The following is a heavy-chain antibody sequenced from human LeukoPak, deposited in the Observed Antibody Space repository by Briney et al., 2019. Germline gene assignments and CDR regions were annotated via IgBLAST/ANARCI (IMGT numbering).Heavy chain of an antibody. D-gene: IGHD3-9*01. CDR2: IYSSGST. CDR3: ARQDILTGYDAFDI. V-gene: IGHV4-4*07. Sequence: SETLSLTCTVSGGSINNFYWSWIRQPAGKGLEWIGRIYSSGSTNYNPSLKSRVTMSVDTSKNRISLKLRSVTAADTAVYYCARQDILTGYDAFDIWGQGTMVTVSS. CDR1: GGSINNFY. J-gene: IGHJ3*02.